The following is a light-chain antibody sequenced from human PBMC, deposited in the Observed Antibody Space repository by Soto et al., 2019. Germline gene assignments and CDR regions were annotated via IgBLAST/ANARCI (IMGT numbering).Light chain of an antibody. Sequence: TLSCRASQDIVSNVAWYQQRPGQAPRLLIYVASTRSSGSGSGTECHLTISSLQSEDFAVYYCQQYNNWPWTFGQGTKVDIK. J-gene: IGKJ1*01. CDR3: QQYNNWPWT. CDR1: QDIVSN. V-gene: IGKV3-15*01. CDR2: VAS.